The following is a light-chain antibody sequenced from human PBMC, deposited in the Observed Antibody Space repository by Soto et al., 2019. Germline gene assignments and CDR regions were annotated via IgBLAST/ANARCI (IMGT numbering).Light chain of an antibody. CDR1: QSISSSY. Sequence: EIVLTQSPGTLSLSPGERATLSCRASQSISSSYLAWYHQKPGQAPRLLIYGTSSRATGVPDRFSGSGSGTDLTLTISRLEPEDFAVYYCQQYGSSPKTFGQGTKLEIK. CDR2: GTS. J-gene: IGKJ2*01. CDR3: QQYGSSPKT. V-gene: IGKV3-20*01.